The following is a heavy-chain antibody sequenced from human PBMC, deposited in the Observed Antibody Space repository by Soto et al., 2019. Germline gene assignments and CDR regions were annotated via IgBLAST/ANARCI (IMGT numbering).Heavy chain of an antibody. CDR2: IYYSGST. CDR1: GGSISSYY. V-gene: IGHV4-59*01. Sequence: SETLSLTCTVSGGSISSYYWSWIRQPPGKGLEWIGYIYYSGSTNYNPSLKSRVTISVDTSKNQFSLKLSSVTAADTAVYYCARGLAGGYQLLTIFDYWGQGTLVTVSS. J-gene: IGHJ4*02. D-gene: IGHD2-2*01. CDR3: ARGLAGGYQLLTIFDY.